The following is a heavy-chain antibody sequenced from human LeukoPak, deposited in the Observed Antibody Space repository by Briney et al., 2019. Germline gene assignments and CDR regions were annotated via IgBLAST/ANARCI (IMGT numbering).Heavy chain of an antibody. CDR3: ARDREGYSASFDY. CDR2: IYHSGST. V-gene: IGHV4-30-2*01. CDR1: GGSISSGGYY. D-gene: IGHD2-15*01. J-gene: IGHJ4*02. Sequence: SQTLSLTCTVSGGSISSGGYYWSWVRQPPGKGLEWIGYIYHSGSTYCNPSLKSRVTISVDRSKNQFSLKLSSVTAADTAVYYCARDREGYSASFDYWGQGTLVTVSS.